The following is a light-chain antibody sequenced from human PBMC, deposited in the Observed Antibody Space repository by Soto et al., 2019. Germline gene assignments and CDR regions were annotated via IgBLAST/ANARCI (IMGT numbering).Light chain of an antibody. CDR2: AAS. CDR3: QKYNSVPT. V-gene: IGKV1-27*01. Sequence: DIQMTQSPPSLSASVGDRVTISCRASQGISNYVAWYQQKPGKVPKLLIDAASTLQSGVPSRFSGSGSGTDFTLTISSLQPEDVATYYCQKYNSVPTFGGGTKVDI. CDR1: QGISNY. J-gene: IGKJ4*01.